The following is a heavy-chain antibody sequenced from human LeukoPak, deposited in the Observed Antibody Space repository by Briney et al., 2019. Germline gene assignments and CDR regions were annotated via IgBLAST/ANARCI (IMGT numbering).Heavy chain of an antibody. J-gene: IGHJ4*02. CDR1: GYSFTNYW. D-gene: IGHD1-26*01. CDR2: IDPGDSYT. V-gene: IGHV5-10-1*01. Sequence: GESLKISCKGSGYSFTNYWISWVRQIPGRGLGWMGRIDPGDSYTNYSPSFQGHVTISADRSVFTAYLQWTSLKASDTATYYCARQERQNTLGVFDYWGQGTLVTVSS. CDR3: ARQERQNTLGVFDY.